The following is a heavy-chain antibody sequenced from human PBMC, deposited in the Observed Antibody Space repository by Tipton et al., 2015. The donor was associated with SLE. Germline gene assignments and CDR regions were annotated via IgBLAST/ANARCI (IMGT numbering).Heavy chain of an antibody. Sequence: LRLSCIVSGGSISSDYWSWIRQPPGKGLEWIGYIYYSGSTNYNPSLKSRVTISVDTSKNQFSLKLSSVTAADTAVYYCARVSTYYYGSGSYYRYWYFDLWGRGTLVTVSS. CDR3: ARVSTYYYGSGSYYRYWYFDL. D-gene: IGHD3-10*01. CDR1: GGSISSDY. J-gene: IGHJ2*01. CDR2: IYYSGST. V-gene: IGHV4-59*01.